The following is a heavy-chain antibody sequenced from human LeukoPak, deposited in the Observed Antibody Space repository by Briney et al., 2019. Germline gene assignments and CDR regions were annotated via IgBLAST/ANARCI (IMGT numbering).Heavy chain of an antibody. CDR1: GGTFSSYA. Sequence: SVKVSCKASGGTFSSYAISWVRQAPGQGLEWMGGIIPIFGTANYAQKFQGRVTITTDESTSTAYMELSSLRSEDTAVYYCASQSIRSSFPPRAGWFDPWGQGTLVTVS. CDR3: ASQSIRSSFPPRAGWFDP. J-gene: IGHJ5*02. D-gene: IGHD6-6*01. CDR2: IIPIFGTA. V-gene: IGHV1-69*05.